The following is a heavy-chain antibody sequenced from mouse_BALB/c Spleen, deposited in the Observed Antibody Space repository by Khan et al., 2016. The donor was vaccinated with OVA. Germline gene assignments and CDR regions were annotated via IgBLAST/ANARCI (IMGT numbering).Heavy chain of an antibody. CDR1: GYSFTSYY. D-gene: IGHD2-2*01. Sequence: VQLKESGPELMKPGASVKISCRTSGYSFTSYYIHWMMQSPGKSLEWIGYIDPFSGSTTYNQKFKGKATLTVDKSSSTAYIHLRNRTSEDSAVYYCTRHGYVAWFTYWGQGTLVTVSA. CDR2: IDPFSGST. V-gene: IGHV1S135*01. CDR3: TRHGYVAWFTY. J-gene: IGHJ3*01.